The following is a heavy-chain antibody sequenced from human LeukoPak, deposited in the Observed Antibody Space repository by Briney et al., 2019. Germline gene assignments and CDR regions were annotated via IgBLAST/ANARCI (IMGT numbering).Heavy chain of an antibody. CDR3: ARDPKTYSSSWYLGFYYYYYGMDV. CDR2: IYYSGST. V-gene: IGHV4-39*01. D-gene: IGHD6-13*01. J-gene: IGHJ6*02. Sequence: KPSQTLSLTCTVSDGSISSSSYYWGWIRQPPGKGLEWIGSIYYSGSTYYNPSLKSRVTISVDTSKNQFSLKLSSVTAADTAVYYCARDPKTYSSSWYLGFYYYYYGMDVWGQGTTVTVSS. CDR1: DGSISSSSYY.